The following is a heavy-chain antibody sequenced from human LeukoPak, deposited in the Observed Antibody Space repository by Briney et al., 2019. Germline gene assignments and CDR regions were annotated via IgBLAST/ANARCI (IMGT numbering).Heavy chain of an antibody. CDR3: ARDGVYYFFDY. D-gene: IGHD6-13*01. CDR2: IKQDGSEK. Sequence: GGSLRLSCAASGFTFSSYWMSWVRQAPGKGLEWVANIKQDGSEKYYVDSVKGRLTISRDNAKNSLYLQMNSLRAEDTAVYYCARDGVYYFFDYWGQGTLVTVSS. J-gene: IGHJ4*02. V-gene: IGHV3-7*01. CDR1: GFTFSSYW.